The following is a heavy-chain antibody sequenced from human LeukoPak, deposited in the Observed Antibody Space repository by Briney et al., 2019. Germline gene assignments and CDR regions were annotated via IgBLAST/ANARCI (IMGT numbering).Heavy chain of an antibody. CDR1: GFTFSSHS. Sequence: PGGSLRLSCAASGFTFSSHSMNWVRQAPGKGLEWVSYISSSGSTIYYADSVKGRFSISRDDAKNSLHLQMNSLRVEDTAVYYCARGTVAGKAPYWGQGTPVTVSS. CDR2: ISSSGSTI. D-gene: IGHD6-19*01. V-gene: IGHV3-48*01. J-gene: IGHJ4*02. CDR3: ARGTVAGKAPY.